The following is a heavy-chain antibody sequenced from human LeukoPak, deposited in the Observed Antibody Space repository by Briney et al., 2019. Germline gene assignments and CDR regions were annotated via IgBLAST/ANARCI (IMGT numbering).Heavy chain of an antibody. J-gene: IGHJ3*02. CDR1: WFSLSTSGAA. V-gene: IGHV2-5*01. CDR2: IYWNDDK. D-gene: IGHD2-15*01. Sequence: SGPTLVKPTQTLTLTCTFSWFSLSTSGAAVGWIRQPPGRALEWLALIYWNDDKRYSPSLKSRLTITQDTSKNQVVLTMTNMDPVDTATYYCAHKLLTFDIWGQGTMVTVSS. CDR3: AHKLLTFDI.